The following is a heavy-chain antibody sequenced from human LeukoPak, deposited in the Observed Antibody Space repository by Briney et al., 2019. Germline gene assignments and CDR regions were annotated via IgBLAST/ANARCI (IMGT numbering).Heavy chain of an antibody. Sequence: PGGSLRLSCAASGFTFSDYYMSWIRQAPGKGLEWVSYISSSSSYTNYADSVKGRFTISRDNAKNSLSLQMNSLRAEDTAVYYCARSVYYDSSGSDYWGQGTLVTVSS. CDR3: ARSVYYDSSGSDY. CDR1: GFTFSDYY. D-gene: IGHD3-22*01. CDR2: ISSSSSYT. J-gene: IGHJ4*02. V-gene: IGHV3-11*03.